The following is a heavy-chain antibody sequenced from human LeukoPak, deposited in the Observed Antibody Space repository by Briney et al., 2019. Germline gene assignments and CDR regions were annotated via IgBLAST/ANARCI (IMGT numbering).Heavy chain of an antibody. CDR2: ISSSSSYI. Sequence: GGSLRLSCAASGFTFSSYSMNWVRQAPGKGLEWVSSISSSSSYIYYADSVKGRFTISRDNAKNSLYLQMNSLRAEDTAVYYCARDQWELPTGDYYYGTDVWGQGTTVTVSS. D-gene: IGHD1-26*01. CDR1: GFTFSSYS. CDR3: ARDQWELPTGDYYYGTDV. V-gene: IGHV3-21*01. J-gene: IGHJ6*02.